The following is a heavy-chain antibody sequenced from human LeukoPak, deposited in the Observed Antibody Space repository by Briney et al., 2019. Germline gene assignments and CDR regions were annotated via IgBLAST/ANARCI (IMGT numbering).Heavy chain of an antibody. Sequence: GGSLRLSCAASEFTFSKFPMGWVRQAPGRGLEWVSAISASGDVTFHADSVRGRFTISRDNSKSTLFLQMNDLRVEDTAKFYCAKSLFTSATGTGRAFHIWGQGTMVSVSS. CDR2: ISASGDVT. CDR1: EFTFSKFP. D-gene: IGHD1-1*01. J-gene: IGHJ3*02. V-gene: IGHV3-23*01. CDR3: AKSLFTSATGTGRAFHI.